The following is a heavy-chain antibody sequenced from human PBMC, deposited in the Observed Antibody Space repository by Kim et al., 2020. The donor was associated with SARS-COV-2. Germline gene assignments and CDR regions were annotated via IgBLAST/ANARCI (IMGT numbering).Heavy chain of an antibody. J-gene: IGHJ4*02. CDR3: AKDPDYDILTGYHPLDY. Sequence: GGSLRLSCAASGFTFSSYAMSWVRQAPGKGLEWVSAISGSGGSTYYADSVKGRFTISRDNSKNTLYLQMNSLRAEDTAVYYCAKDPDYDILTGYHPLDYWGQGTLVTVSS. CDR1: GFTFSSYA. CDR2: ISGSGGST. D-gene: IGHD3-9*01. V-gene: IGHV3-23*01.